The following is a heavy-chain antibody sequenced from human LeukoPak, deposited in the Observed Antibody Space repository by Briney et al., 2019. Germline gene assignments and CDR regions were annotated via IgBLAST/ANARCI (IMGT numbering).Heavy chain of an antibody. Sequence: GESLKISCKGSGYRFTIYWIGWVRQMPGRGLEWIGIIYPGDSDIRYSPSFQGQVTISADKSISTAYLQWSSLKASDTAMYYCARPHRKQQLVLFAPDYWGQGTLVTVSS. CDR3: ARPHRKQQLVLFAPDY. V-gene: IGHV5-51*01. CDR2: IYPGDSDI. J-gene: IGHJ4*02. D-gene: IGHD6-13*01. CDR1: GYRFTIYW.